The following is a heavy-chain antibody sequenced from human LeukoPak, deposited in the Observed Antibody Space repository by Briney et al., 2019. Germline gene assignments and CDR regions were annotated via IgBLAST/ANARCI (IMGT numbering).Heavy chain of an antibody. J-gene: IGHJ4*02. CDR3: AKGSYYDSSGSFYFDY. Sequence: GSLRLSCAASGFTFSSYAMSWVRQAPGKGLEWVSGISGSGDNTYYADSVKGRFAISRDNSKNTLYVQVNSLGTEDTAAYYCAKGSYYDSSGSFYFDYWGQGTLVTVSS. CDR1: GFTFSSYA. CDR2: ISGSGDNT. D-gene: IGHD3-22*01. V-gene: IGHV3-23*01.